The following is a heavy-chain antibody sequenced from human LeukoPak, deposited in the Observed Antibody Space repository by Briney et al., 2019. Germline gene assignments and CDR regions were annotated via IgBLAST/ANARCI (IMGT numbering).Heavy chain of an antibody. CDR1: GGSISSYY. Sequence: PWETLSLTSTVSGGSISSYYWSWIRQPPGKGLEWIGYIYYSGSTNYNPSLKSRVTISVDTSKNQFSLKLSFVTAADTAVYYCARDDGRGVVTPYWGQGTLVTVSS. D-gene: IGHD2-21*02. CDR3: ARDDGRGVVTPY. J-gene: IGHJ4*02. V-gene: IGHV4-59*12. CDR2: IYYSGST.